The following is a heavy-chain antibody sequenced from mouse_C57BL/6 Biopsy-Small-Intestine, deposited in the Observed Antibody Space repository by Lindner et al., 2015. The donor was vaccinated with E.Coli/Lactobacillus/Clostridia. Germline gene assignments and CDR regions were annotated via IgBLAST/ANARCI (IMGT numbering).Heavy chain of an antibody. CDR3: ARTTTVVPDY. J-gene: IGHJ2*01. CDR2: ISSGSSTI. Sequence: VQLQESGGGLVKPGGSLKLSCAASGFTFSYYGMHWVRQAPEKGLEWVAYISSGSSTIYYADTVKGRFTISRDNAKNTLFLQMTSLRSEDTAMYYCARTTTVVPDYWGQGTTLTVSS. CDR1: GFTFSYYG. V-gene: IGHV5-17*01. D-gene: IGHD1-1*01.